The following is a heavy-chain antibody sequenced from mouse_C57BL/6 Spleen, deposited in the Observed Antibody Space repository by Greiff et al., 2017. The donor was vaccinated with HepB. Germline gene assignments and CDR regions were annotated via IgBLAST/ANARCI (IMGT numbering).Heavy chain of an antibody. V-gene: IGHV7-3*01. J-gene: IGHJ2*01. CDR2: IRNKANGYTT. CDR1: GFTFTDYY. CDR3: ARGGGYYFDY. Sequence: EVMLVESGGGLVQPGGSLSLSCAASGFTFTDYYMSWVRQPPGKALEWLGFIRNKANGYTTEYSASVKGRFTISRDNSQSILYLQMTALRSEDSATYYCARGGGYYFDYWGQGTTLTVSS.